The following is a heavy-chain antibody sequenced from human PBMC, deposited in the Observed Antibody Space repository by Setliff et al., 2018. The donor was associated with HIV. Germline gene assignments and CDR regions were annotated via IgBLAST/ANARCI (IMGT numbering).Heavy chain of an antibody. CDR3: ARGDQTGYYRTYFYYMDL. V-gene: IGHV3-74*01. J-gene: IGHJ6*03. CDR1: GFTFSTYW. CDR2: VNSDGSST. D-gene: IGHD3-9*01. Sequence: GSLRLSCAASGFTFSTYWMYWVRQAPGKGLVWVSRVNSDGSSTNYADSVKGRFTMSGDNAKNTLHLQMNSLRAEDTALYYCARGDQTGYYRTYFYYMDLWGKGTTVTVSS.